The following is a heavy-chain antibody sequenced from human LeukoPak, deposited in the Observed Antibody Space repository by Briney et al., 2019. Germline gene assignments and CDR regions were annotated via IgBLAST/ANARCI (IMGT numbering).Heavy chain of an antibody. J-gene: IGHJ6*02. Sequence: GGSLRLSCAASGFTFSSYAMHWVRQAPGKGLEWVAVISYDGSNKYYADSVKGRFTISRDNSKNTLYLQMNSLRAEDTAVYYCARAGYSLYYYYGMDVWGQGTTVTVSS. CDR1: GFTFSSYA. V-gene: IGHV3-30-3*01. D-gene: IGHD5-18*01. CDR2: ISYDGSNK. CDR3: ARAGYSLYYYYGMDV.